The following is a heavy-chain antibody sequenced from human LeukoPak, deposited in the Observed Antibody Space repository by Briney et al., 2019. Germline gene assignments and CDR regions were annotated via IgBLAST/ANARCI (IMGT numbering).Heavy chain of an antibody. CDR1: GRSFSGYY. CDR2: INHSGST. J-gene: IGHJ6*03. D-gene: IGHD2/OR15-2a*01. V-gene: IGHV4-34*01. CDR3: ARVVLYYYMDV. Sequence: SETLSLTCAVYGRSFSGYYWSWIRQPPGKGLEWIGEINHSGSTNYNPSLKSRVTISVDTSKNQFSLKLSSVTAADTAVYYCARVVLYYYMDVWGKGTTVTVSS.